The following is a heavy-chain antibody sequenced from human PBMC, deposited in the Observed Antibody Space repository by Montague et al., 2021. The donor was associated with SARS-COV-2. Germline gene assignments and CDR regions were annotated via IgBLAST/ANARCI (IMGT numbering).Heavy chain of an antibody. Sequence: SLRLSCAASGFTSGFIFRKVAMSWVRQAPGKGLEWVSAIGGSGDTYYADSVKGRFAISRDNSKNTLYLQMNSLRADDTAVYYCAKEMGHGRPFDYWGQGALVTVS. D-gene: IGHD2-15*01. J-gene: IGHJ4*02. CDR3: AKEMGHGRPFDY. CDR2: IGGSGDT. V-gene: IGHV3-23*01. CDR1: GFTSGFIFRKVA.